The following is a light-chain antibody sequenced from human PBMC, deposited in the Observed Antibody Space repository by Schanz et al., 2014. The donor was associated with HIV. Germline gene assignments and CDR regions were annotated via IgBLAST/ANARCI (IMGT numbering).Light chain of an antibody. V-gene: IGKV3-20*01. CDR1: QTVTNTY. CDR2: GAS. J-gene: IGKJ1*01. Sequence: EIVLTQSPGSLSLSPGERVTLSCRASQTVTNTYLAWYQQRPGQSPRLLIYGASSRATGIPDRFSGSGSGTDFTLTVSRLEPADVAVYYCQQYGSSPPTFGQGTKVEIK. CDR3: QQYGSSPPT.